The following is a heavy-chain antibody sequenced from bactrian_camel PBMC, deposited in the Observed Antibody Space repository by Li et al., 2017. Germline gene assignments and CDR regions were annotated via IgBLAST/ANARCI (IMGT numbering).Heavy chain of an antibody. CDR1: EFTFSSSG. J-gene: IGHJ4*01. D-gene: IGHD2*01. V-gene: IGHV3-2*01. Sequence: QLVESGGGLVQPWGSLRLSCAVSEFTFSSSGMSWARRAPGKGLEWVSSIYSETGNTYYADSVKGRFTIAQDSAKNTVYLQMNSLTPDDTAMYYCAAARFLLGQWYSPDAWRDWGQGTQVTVS. CDR2: IYSETGNT. CDR3: AAARFLLGQWYSPDAWRD.